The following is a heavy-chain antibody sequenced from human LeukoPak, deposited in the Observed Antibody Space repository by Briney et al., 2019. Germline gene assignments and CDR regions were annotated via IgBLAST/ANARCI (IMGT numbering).Heavy chain of an antibody. V-gene: IGHV3-48*02. CDR2: IDSSSSTI. CDR1: GFTFSSYA. D-gene: IGHD3-22*01. Sequence: GGSLRLSCAASGFTFSSYAMSWVRQAPGKGLEWVSYIDSSSSTIYYADSVKGRFTISRDNAKNSLYLQMNSLRDEDTAVYYCANINSGGGYYYGSSGYSSCFDFWGQGTLVTVSS. CDR3: ANINSGGGYYYGSSGYSSCFDF. J-gene: IGHJ4*02.